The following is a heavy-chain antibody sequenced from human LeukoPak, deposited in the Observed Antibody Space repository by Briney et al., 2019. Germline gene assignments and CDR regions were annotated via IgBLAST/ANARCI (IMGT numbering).Heavy chain of an antibody. Sequence: ASVKVSCKASGYTFTSYGISWVRQAPGQGLEWMRWISTYNGNTNYAQNLQGRVTMTTDTSTSTAYMELRSLRSDDTAVYYCARVMRRDGYNRPLDYWGQGTLVTVSS. V-gene: IGHV1-18*01. CDR1: GYTFTSYG. CDR2: ISTYNGNT. D-gene: IGHD5-24*01. CDR3: ARVMRRDGYNRPLDY. J-gene: IGHJ4*02.